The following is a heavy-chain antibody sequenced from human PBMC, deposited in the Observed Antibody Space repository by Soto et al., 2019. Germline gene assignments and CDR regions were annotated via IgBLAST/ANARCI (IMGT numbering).Heavy chain of an antibody. Sequence: SVKVSCKASGGTFSSYTISWVRQAPGEGLEWMGRIIPILGIANYAQKFQGRVTITADKSTSTAYMELSSLRSEDTAVYYCARGGGSQKYYYYMDVWGKGTTVTVSS. D-gene: IGHD3-10*01. CDR2: IIPILGIA. J-gene: IGHJ6*03. CDR3: ARGGGSQKYYYYMDV. V-gene: IGHV1-69*02. CDR1: GGTFSSYT.